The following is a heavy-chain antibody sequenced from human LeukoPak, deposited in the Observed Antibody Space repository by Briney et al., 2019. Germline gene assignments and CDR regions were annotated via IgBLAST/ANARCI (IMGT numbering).Heavy chain of an antibody. D-gene: IGHD2-2*01. CDR1: GFTFSDYD. CDR3: GKRSTSLRGRGNY. CDR2: ISAGGNNT. Sequence: GGSLRLSCAASGFTFSDYDMGWVRQAPGKGLEWVSVISAGGNNTLYADSVRGRFTISRDNSRNAVDLQMNSLRAEDTAVYYCGKRSTSLRGRGNYWGQGALVTVSS. J-gene: IGHJ4*02. V-gene: IGHV3-23*01.